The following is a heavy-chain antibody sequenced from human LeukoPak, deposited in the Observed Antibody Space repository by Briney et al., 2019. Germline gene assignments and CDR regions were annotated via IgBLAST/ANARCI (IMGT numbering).Heavy chain of an antibody. CDR2: IIPILGIA. J-gene: IGHJ5*02. Sequence: SVKVSCKASGGTFSSYAISWVRQAPGQGLEWMGRIIPILGIANYAQKFQGRVTMTTDTSTSTAYMELRSLRSDDTAVYYCARDRCSSTTCYQSWFDPWGQGTLVTVSS. V-gene: IGHV1-69*04. D-gene: IGHD2-2*01. CDR3: ARDRCSSTTCYQSWFDP. CDR1: GGTFSSYA.